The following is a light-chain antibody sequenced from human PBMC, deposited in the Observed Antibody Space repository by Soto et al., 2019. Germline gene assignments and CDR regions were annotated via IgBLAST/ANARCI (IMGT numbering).Light chain of an antibody. CDR1: SSDVGAYNY. Sequence: QSVLTQPASVSGSPGQSITISCTGTSSDVGAYNYVSWYQQYPGKAPKVIIFEVRKRPSGVSNRFSGSKSGDTASLTISGLQAEDEADYYCSSYRSSTTFVFGTGNKVTVL. J-gene: IGLJ1*01. CDR3: SSYRSSTTFV. CDR2: EVR. V-gene: IGLV2-14*01.